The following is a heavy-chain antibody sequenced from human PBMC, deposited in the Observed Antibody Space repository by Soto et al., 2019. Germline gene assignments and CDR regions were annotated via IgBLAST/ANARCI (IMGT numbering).Heavy chain of an antibody. Sequence: SETLSLTCNVSGGSISSGGYYWTWIRQHPGKGLEWIGNIHHSGSTLYNPSLKSRVSISVDTSKNQFSLKLSSVTAADTAVYFCVRGVLSWGQGTLVTVSS. J-gene: IGHJ1*01. CDR3: VRGVLS. CDR1: GGSISSGGYY. D-gene: IGHD3-10*01. V-gene: IGHV4-31*02. CDR2: IHHSGST.